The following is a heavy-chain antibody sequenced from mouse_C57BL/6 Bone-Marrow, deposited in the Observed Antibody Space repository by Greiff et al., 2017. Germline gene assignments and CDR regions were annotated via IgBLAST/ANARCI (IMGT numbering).Heavy chain of an antibody. CDR2: IYPRSGNT. CDR1: GYTFTSYG. CDR3: ARWELDY. D-gene: IGHD4-1*01. V-gene: IGHV1-81*01. Sequence: VKLMESGAELARPGASVKLSCKASGYTFTSYGISWVKQRTGQGLEWIGEIYPRSGNTYYNEKFKGKATLTADKSSSTAYMELRSLTSEDSAVYFCARWELDYWGQGTTLTVSS. J-gene: IGHJ2*01.